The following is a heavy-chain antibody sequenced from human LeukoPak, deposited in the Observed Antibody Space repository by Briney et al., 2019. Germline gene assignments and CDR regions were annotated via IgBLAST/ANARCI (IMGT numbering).Heavy chain of an antibody. V-gene: IGHV3-23*01. CDR3: ARVGPTYYFDY. CDR1: GFTFSSYA. CDR2: ISAGGSNT. Sequence: GGSLRLSCAASGFTFSSYAMSWVRQAPGKGLEWVSAISAGGSNTYSADSVKGRFTISRDNSKNTLYLQVNSLRAEDTAVYYCARVGPTYYFDYWAREPWSPSPQ. D-gene: IGHD1-26*01. J-gene: IGHJ4*02.